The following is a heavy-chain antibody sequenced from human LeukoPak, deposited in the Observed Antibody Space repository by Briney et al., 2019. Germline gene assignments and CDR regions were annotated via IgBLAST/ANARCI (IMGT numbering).Heavy chain of an antibody. V-gene: IGHV1-8*01. CDR1: GYSLTKFD. J-gene: IGHJ6*02. D-gene: IGHD6-13*01. CDR3: ARWGSSSSYYNNYGMDV. CDR2: INLKRGNT. Sequence: GASVTVSCMPSGYSLTKFDLNWVRPGSGQGLAWMGWINLKRGNTDYAPTLQGRVTITRDTSIDTAFMELSSLRPYDTAVYYCARWGSSSSYYNNYGMDVWGQGTTITVSS.